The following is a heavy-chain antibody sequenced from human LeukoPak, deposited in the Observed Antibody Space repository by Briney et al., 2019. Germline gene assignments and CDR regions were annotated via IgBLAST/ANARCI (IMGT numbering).Heavy chain of an antibody. J-gene: IGHJ2*01. CDR2: IYYSGST. D-gene: IGHD3-22*01. CDR1: GGSISSYY. CDR3: ARIYYYDSSGYSTIYWYFDL. Sequence: SETLSLTCTVSGGSISSYYWSWIRQPQGKGLEWIGYIYYSGSTNYNPSLKSRVTISVDTSKNQFSLKLSSVTDADTAVYYCARIYYYDSSGYSTIYWYFDLWGRGTLVTVSS. V-gene: IGHV4-59*12.